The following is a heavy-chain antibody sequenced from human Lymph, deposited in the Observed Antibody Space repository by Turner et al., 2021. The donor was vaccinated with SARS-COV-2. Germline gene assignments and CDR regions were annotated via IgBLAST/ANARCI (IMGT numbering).Heavy chain of an antibody. CDR3: AKNEMAMIAVVITLFDY. J-gene: IGHJ4*02. D-gene: IGHD3-22*01. Sequence: EVRLLESGGGLLQPGGSLRLSCASSGFTFSSDAMSWVRQAPGKGLEWVSVIRCNGGSTYYADSVKGRFTISRDNSKNTVYLQMKSLRAEDTAVYYCAKNEMAMIAVVITLFDYWGQGTLVTVSS. V-gene: IGHV3-23*01. CDR1: GFTFSSDA. CDR2: IRCNGGST.